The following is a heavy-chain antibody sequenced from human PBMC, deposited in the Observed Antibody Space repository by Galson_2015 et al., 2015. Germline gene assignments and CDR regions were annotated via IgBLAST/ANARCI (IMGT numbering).Heavy chain of an antibody. J-gene: IGHJ3*02. CDR1: GFTFSSYA. CDR2: ISGSGGST. D-gene: IGHD3-16*01. CDR3: AKAAIWGSYGGVLFDAFDI. V-gene: IGHV3-23*01. Sequence: SLRLSCAASGFTFSSYAMSWVRQAPGKGLEWVSAISGSGGSTYYADSVKGRFTISRDNSKNTLYLQMNSLRAEDTAVYYCAKAAIWGSYGGVLFDAFDIWGQGTMVTVSS.